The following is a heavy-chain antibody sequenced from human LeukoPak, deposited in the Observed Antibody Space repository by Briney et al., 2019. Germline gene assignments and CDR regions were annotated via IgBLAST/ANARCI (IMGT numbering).Heavy chain of an antibody. Sequence: GGSLRLSCVTSGFTFSDYAMSWVRQAPGKGLEWVSTFKTKYSQVYYAESVRGRFTISTDNSEKTVYLQMNSLRVEDTALYYCARSVPDYTRFDYWGQGALVTVSS. D-gene: IGHD4-11*01. CDR2: FKTKYSQV. CDR3: ARSVPDYTRFDY. V-gene: IGHV3-23*05. J-gene: IGHJ4*02. CDR1: GFTFSDYA.